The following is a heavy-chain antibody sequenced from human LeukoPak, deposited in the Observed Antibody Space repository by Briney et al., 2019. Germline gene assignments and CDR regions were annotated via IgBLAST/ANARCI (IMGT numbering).Heavy chain of an antibody. V-gene: IGHV1-18*01. D-gene: IGHD4/OR15-4a*01. CDR3: ARDYLGVSGSTYGDDAFHI. CDR1: GYTFISYG. CDR2: ISTYNGNT. J-gene: IGHJ3*02. Sequence: ASVKASCKASGYTFISYGITWVRQAPGQGLEWMGWISTYNGNTNYAQNLQGRVTMTTDTSTSTAYMELRSLTSDDSAVYYCARDYLGVSGSTYGDDAFHIWGQGTMVTVSS.